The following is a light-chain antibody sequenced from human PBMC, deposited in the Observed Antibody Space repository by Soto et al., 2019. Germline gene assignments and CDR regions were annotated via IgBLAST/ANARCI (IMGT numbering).Light chain of an antibody. J-gene: IGLJ1*01. CDR3: QSYDSSNHYF. Sequence: NFMLTQPHSVSESPGKTVTISCTRSSGSIASNYVQWYQQRPGSAPTTVIYEDNQRPSGVPDRFSGSIDSSSNSASLTISGLKTEDEADYYCQSYDSSNHYFFGTGTKLTVL. V-gene: IGLV6-57*03. CDR1: SGSIASNY. CDR2: EDN.